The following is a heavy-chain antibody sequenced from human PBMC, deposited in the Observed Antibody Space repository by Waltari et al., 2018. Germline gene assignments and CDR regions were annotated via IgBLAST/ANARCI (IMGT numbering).Heavy chain of an antibody. CDR2: INPKSGVT. J-gene: IGHJ5*02. Sequence: VQLVQSGAEVKKPGASVKVSCRASGYTFSDNYIHWVRQAPGQGLEWMGWINPKSGVTNYAQTFEGRVTMTRDTSINTVYMEMRRLKSDDTAVYYCARMYDNGEEGGWLDPWGQGTLVTVSS. CDR3: ARMYDNGEEGGWLDP. V-gene: IGHV1-2*02. CDR1: GYTFSDNY. D-gene: IGHD2-8*01.